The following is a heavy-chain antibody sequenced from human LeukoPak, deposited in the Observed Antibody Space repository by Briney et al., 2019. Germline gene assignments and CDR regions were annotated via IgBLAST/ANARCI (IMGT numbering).Heavy chain of an antibody. CDR2: IYHSGST. V-gene: IGHV4-30-2*01. J-gene: IGHJ6*03. CDR3: ARETAGIGYYYYMDV. Sequence: SETLSLTCTVSGGSISSGGYYWSWIRQPPGKGLEWIGYIYHSGSTYYNPSLKSRVTISVDRSKNQFSLKLSSVTAADTAVYYCARETAGIGYYYYMDVWGKGTTVTVSS. D-gene: IGHD6-13*01. CDR1: GGSISSGGYY.